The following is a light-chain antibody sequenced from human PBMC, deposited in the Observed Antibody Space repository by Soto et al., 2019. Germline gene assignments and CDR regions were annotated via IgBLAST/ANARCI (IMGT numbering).Light chain of an antibody. Sequence: DVVMTQTPLSLSGAPGQPASISCKSSESLLHITGETFLFWYLQKPGQSPQLLIYEVSTRVSGVPDRFSGSGSGTDFTLEISRVETDDVGIYHCMQSTQLPPTFGQGTRLEIK. V-gene: IGKV2D-29*02. CDR2: EVS. CDR1: ESLLHITGETF. J-gene: IGKJ5*01. CDR3: MQSTQLPPT.